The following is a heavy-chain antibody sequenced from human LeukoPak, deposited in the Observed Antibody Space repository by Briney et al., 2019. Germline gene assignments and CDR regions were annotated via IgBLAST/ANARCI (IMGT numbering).Heavy chain of an antibody. CDR2: IYYSGST. Sequence: SETLSLTCTVSGGSISSSSYSWGWIRQPPGKGLEWIGSIYYSGSTYYNPSLKSRVTISVDTSKNQFSLKLSSVTAADTAVYYCAAAMVGRVDYWGQGTLVTVSS. CDR3: AAAMVGRVDY. CDR1: GGSISSSSYS. J-gene: IGHJ4*02. D-gene: IGHD5-18*01. V-gene: IGHV4-39*01.